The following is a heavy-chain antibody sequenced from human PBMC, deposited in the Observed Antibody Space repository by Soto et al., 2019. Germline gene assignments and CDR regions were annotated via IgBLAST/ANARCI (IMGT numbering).Heavy chain of an antibody. CDR3: ARAPRYNAFWSDMDV. J-gene: IGHJ6*02. CDR2: ISYDGSNK. Sequence: GGSLRLSCEASEFTFSSYTMHWVRQAPGKGLEWVAIISYDGSNKYYADFVKGRFTISRDNSKNTLYLQMNSLRPEDTALYFCARAPRYNAFWSDMDVWGQGTTVTVS. V-gene: IGHV3-30-3*01. CDR1: EFTFSSYT. D-gene: IGHD3-3*01.